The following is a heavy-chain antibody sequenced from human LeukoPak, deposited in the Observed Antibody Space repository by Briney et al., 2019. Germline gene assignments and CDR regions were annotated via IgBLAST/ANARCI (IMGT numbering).Heavy chain of an antibody. V-gene: IGHV1-18*01. J-gene: IGHJ6*02. D-gene: IGHD3-10*01. CDR3: ARDEGPRGVISYYYYYGMDV. CDR1: GYTFTSYG. CDR2: ISAYNGNT. Sequence: GASVKVSCKASGYTFTSYGISWVRQAPGRGLEWMGWISAYNGNTNYAQKLQGRVTMTTDTSTSTAYMELRSLRSDDTAVYYCARDEGPRGVISYYYYYGMDVWGQGTTVTVSS.